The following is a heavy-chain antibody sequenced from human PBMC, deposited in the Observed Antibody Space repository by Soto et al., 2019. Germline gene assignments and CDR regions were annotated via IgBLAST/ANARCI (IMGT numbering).Heavy chain of an antibody. CDR3: ARGWELGNWFDP. CDR1: GGSISSSSYD. CDR2: INHSGST. Sequence: SETLSLTCTVSGGSISSSSYDWSWIRQPPGKGLEWIGEINHSGSTNYNPSLKSRVTISVDTSKNQFSLKLSSVTAADTAVYYCARGWELGNWFDPWGQGTLVTVSS. D-gene: IGHD1-26*01. J-gene: IGHJ5*02. V-gene: IGHV4-39*07.